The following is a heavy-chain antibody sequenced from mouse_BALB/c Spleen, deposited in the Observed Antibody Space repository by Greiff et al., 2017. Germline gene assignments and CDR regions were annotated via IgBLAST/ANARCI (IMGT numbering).Heavy chain of an antibody. CDR3: ARSYYRYDGYAMDY. Sequence: EVKLVESGGGLVKPGGSLKLSCAASGFTFSDYYMYWVRQTPEKRLEWVATISDGGSYTYYPDSVKGRFTISRDNAKNNLYLQMSSLKSEDTAMYYCARSYYRYDGYAMDYWGQGTSVTVSS. D-gene: IGHD2-14*01. CDR2: ISDGGSYT. J-gene: IGHJ4*01. V-gene: IGHV5-4*02. CDR1: GFTFSDYY.